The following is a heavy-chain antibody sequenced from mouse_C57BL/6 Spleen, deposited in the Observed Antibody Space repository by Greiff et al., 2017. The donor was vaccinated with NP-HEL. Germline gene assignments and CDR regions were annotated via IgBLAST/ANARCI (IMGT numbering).Heavy chain of an antibody. CDR3: ARLVPNYSNYDGFFDY. D-gene: IGHD2-5*01. CDR2: ISNGGGST. CDR1: GFTFSDYY. V-gene: IGHV5-12*01. J-gene: IGHJ2*01. Sequence: EVQLQESGGGLVQPGGSLKLSCAASGFTFSDYYMYWVRQTPEKRLEWVAYISNGGGSTYYPDTVKGRFTISRDNAKNTLYLQMSRLKSEDTAMYYCARLVPNYSNYDGFFDYWGQGTTLTVSS.